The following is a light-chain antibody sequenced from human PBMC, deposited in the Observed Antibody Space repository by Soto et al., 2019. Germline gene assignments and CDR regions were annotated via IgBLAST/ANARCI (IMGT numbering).Light chain of an antibody. CDR1: SSDVGGYNY. CDR2: EVS. CDR3: SSYTSSSLPV. Sequence: QSVLTQPASVSGSPGQSITISCTGTSSDVGGYNYVSWYQQHPGKAPKLMIYEVSNRPSGVSNRFSGSKSGTASSLTISGLQAEDEADYYCSSYTSSSLPVFGGGTKLTVL. J-gene: IGLJ2*01. V-gene: IGLV2-14*01.